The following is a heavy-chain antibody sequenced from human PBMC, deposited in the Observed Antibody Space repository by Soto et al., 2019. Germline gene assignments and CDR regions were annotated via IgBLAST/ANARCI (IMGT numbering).Heavy chain of an antibody. D-gene: IGHD6-19*01. CDR2: ISGSGGST. J-gene: IGHJ4*02. CDR3: AKDLSASSGCLGY. Sequence: PAGSLRLSCAASGFTFSSYAMSWVRQAPGKGLEWVSAISGSGGSTYYADTVKGRFTISRDNAKNTLYLHMNSLRAEDTAVYYCAKDLSASSGCLGYWGQGTLVTVSS. CDR1: GFTFSSYA. V-gene: IGHV3-23*01.